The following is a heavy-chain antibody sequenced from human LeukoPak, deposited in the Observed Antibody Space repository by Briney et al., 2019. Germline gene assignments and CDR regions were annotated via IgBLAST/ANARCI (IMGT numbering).Heavy chain of an antibody. CDR3: ARDDSSDAFDI. CDR1: GGSIINYY. D-gene: IGHD3-22*01. Sequence: PSETLSLTCIVSGGSIINYYWSWIRQPPGKGLEWIGYIYYSGSTNYNPSLKSRVTISVDTSKNQFSLKLSSVTAADTAVYYCARDDSSDAFDIWGQGTMVTVSS. J-gene: IGHJ3*02. V-gene: IGHV4-59*12. CDR2: IYYSGST.